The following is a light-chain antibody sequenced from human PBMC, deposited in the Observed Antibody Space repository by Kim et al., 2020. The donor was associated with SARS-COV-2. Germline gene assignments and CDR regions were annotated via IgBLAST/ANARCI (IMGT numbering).Light chain of an antibody. J-gene: IGLJ3*02. CDR2: VTNGGSH. V-gene: IGLV4-69*01. CDR3: QSWGV. CDR1: SGHSGNA. Sequence: ASLGATVKRACTQNSGHSGNAIAWHQQQPEKGPRYLMKVTNGGSHSKGDGIADRFSGASSGAERYLTISSLQSVDEGDYYCQSWGVFGGGTKLTVL.